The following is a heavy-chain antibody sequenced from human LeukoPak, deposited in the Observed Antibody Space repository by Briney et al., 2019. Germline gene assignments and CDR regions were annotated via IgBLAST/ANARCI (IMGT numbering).Heavy chain of an antibody. CDR2: INHSGST. D-gene: IGHD2-21*01. Sequence: PSETLSLTCAVYGGSFSGYYWSWIRQPPGKGLEWIEEINHSGSTNYNPSLKSRVTISVDTSKNQFSLKLSSVTAADTAVYYCARGVPVIYYYYYYMDVWGKGTTVTVSS. V-gene: IGHV4-34*01. CDR1: GGSFSGYY. CDR3: ARGVPVIYYYYYYMDV. J-gene: IGHJ6*03.